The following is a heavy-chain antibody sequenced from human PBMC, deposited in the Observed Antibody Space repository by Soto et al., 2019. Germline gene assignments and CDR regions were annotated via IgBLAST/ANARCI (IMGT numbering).Heavy chain of an antibody. J-gene: IGHJ5*02. V-gene: IGHV3-20*01. D-gene: IGHD2-2*02. CDR2: INWNGGST. CDR3: ARDKDPTSALRTYTRGLFDP. CDR1: GFTFDDYG. Sequence: SGGSLRLSCAASGFTFDDYGMSWVRQAPGKGLEWVSGINWNGGSTGYADSVKGRFTISRDNAKNSLYLQMNSLRAEDTALYHCARDKDPTSALRTYTRGLFDPWGQGTLVTVSS.